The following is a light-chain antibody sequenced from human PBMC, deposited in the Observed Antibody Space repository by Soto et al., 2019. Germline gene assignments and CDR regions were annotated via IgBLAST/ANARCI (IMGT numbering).Light chain of an antibody. CDR1: QSVTSTH. J-gene: IGKJ1*01. CDR2: GAS. V-gene: IGKV3-15*01. CDR3: QQYNNWPT. Sequence: ILFTQSPGTLSLSPGERATLSCRASQSVTSTHLAWYQQKPGQAPRLLIYGASTRATGIPARLSGSGSGTEFTLTISSLQSEDFAVYYCQQYNNWPTFGQGTKVDIK.